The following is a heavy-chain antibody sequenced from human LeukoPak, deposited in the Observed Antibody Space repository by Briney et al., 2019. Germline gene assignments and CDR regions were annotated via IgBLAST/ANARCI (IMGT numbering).Heavy chain of an antibody. V-gene: IGHV3-30*14. CDR1: GFTLSNYA. D-gene: IGHD6-19*01. CDR3: ASSSGWYNSFDY. CDR2: ISYDGVTK. Sequence: GGSLRLSCAASGFTLSNYAMHWVRQAPGKGMEWLAVISYDGVTKVYADSVEGRFTISRDSSTNTLFLQMNSLRAEDTAVYYCASSSGWYNSFDYWGLGTLVTVSS. J-gene: IGHJ4*02.